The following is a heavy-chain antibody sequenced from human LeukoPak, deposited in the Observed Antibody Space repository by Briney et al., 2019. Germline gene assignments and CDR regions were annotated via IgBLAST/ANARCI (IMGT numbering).Heavy chain of an antibody. CDR2: FDPEDGET. J-gene: IGHJ4*02. D-gene: IGHD6-6*01. V-gene: IGHV1-24*01. CDR1: GYTLTELS. Sequence: ASVKVSCKVSGYTLTELSMHWVRQAPGKGLEWMGGFDPEDGETIYAQKFQGRVTMTEDTSTDTAYMELSSLRSEDTAVYYCATGPSHSSSEDYWGQGTLVTVSS. CDR3: ATGPSHSSSEDY.